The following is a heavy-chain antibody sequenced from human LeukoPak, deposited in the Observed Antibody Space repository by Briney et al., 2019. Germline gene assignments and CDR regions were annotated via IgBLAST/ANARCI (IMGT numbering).Heavy chain of an antibody. D-gene: IGHD1-7*01. J-gene: IGHJ4*02. CDR2: IYHSGST. Sequence: TPSETLSLTCTVSGGSISSGGYYWSWIRQPPGKGLEWIGYIYHSGSTYYNPSLKSRVTISVDRSKNQFSLKLSSVTAADTAVYYCARDTPLTGTSDYWGQGTLVTVSS. CDR1: GGSISSGGYY. V-gene: IGHV4-30-2*01. CDR3: ARDTPLTGTSDY.